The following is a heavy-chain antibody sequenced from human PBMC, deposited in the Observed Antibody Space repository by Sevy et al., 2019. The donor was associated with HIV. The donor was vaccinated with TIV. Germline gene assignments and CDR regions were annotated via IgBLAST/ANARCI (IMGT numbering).Heavy chain of an antibody. CDR2: IKQDGSQK. J-gene: IGHJ4*02. CDR3: ARELWPGDY. V-gene: IGHV3-7*01. D-gene: IGHD2-21*01. Sequence: GGSLRLSCAASGFTFSDYYMGWVRQAPGKGLEWVANIKQDGSQKNYLDSVKGRFTISRDNAKNSLYLQMNRLRVDDTAVYYCARELWPGDYWDQGTLVTVSS. CDR1: GFTFSDYY.